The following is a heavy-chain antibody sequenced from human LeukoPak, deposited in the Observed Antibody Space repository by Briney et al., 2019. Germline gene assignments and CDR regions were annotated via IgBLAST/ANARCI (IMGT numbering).Heavy chain of an antibody. CDR2: IWYDGRDK. CDR1: GFTFSGCG. D-gene: IGHD5-18*01. CDR3: AKDPYSYGSYFDY. Sequence: GGSLRLSCAASGFTFSGCGMHWVRQAPGKGLEWVAFIWYDGRDKYYVDSVKGRFTISRGNSKNTLYLQMNSLRAEDTAMYYCAKDPYSYGSYFDYWGQGTLVTVSS. J-gene: IGHJ4*02. V-gene: IGHV3-30*02.